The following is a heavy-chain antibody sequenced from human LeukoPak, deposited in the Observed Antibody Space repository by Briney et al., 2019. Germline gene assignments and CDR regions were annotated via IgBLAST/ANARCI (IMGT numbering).Heavy chain of an antibody. CDR2: IYYRGTT. CDR1: GGSISSSSYY. J-gene: IGHJ6*02. D-gene: IGHD6-13*01. Sequence: SETLSLTCTVSGGSISSSSYYWGWIRQPPGKGLEWIGNIYYRGTTYYNPSLKSRITISVDTSNNQFSLKLSSVTAADTAVYYCARDEQQLPTHYGMDVWGQGTTVTVSS. CDR3: ARDEQQLPTHYGMDV. V-gene: IGHV4-39*07.